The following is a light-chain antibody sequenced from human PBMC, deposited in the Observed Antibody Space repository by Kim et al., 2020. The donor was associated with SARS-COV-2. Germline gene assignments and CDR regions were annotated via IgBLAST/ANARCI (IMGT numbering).Light chain of an antibody. J-gene: IGLJ3*02. CDR1: KLGDKY. CDR2: QDS. CDR3: QAWDSSTWV. V-gene: IGLV3-1*01. Sequence: SGSPGHAASITCAGGKLGDKYACWYQQKPGQSPVLVIYQDSKRPSGIPERFSGSNSGNTATLTISGTQAMDEADYYCQAWDSSTWVFGGGTKLTVL.